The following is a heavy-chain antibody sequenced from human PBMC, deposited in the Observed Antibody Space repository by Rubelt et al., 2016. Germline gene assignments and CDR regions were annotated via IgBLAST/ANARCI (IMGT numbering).Heavy chain of an antibody. CDR3: ARGYYDSSGYYPYYFDY. Sequence: EVRLVESGGDSVQPGGSLRLSCAASGFTFSSYSMNWVRQAPGKGLEWVSYISSSSSTIYYADSVKGRFTISRDNAKNPLSLQLNSLGDEDTAVDYCARGYYDSSGYYPYYFDYWGQGTLVTVSS. CDR1: GFTFSSYS. J-gene: IGHJ4*02. D-gene: IGHD3-22*01. CDR2: ISSSSSTI. V-gene: IGHV3-48*02.